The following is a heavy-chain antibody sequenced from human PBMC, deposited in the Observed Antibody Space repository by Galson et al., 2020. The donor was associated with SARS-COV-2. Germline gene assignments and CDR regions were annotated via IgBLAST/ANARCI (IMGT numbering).Heavy chain of an antibody. CDR2: IWYDGSNK. V-gene: IGHV3-33*06. Sequence: GGSLRLSCAASGFTFSSYGMHWVRQAPGKGLEWVAVIWYDGSNKYYADSVKGRFTISRDNSKNTLYLQMNSLRAEDTAVYYCAKHLEYKRDYMDVWGKGTTVTVSS. D-gene: IGHD1-1*01. J-gene: IGHJ6*03. CDR3: AKHLEYKRDYMDV. CDR1: GFTFSSYG.